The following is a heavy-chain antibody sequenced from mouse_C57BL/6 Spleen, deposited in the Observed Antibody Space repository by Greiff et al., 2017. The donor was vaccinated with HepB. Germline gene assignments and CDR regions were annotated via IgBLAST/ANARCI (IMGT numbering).Heavy chain of an antibody. CDR2: IYPSDSET. CDR1: GYTFTSYW. V-gene: IGHV1-61*01. CDR3: ARGGKAPFYY. D-gene: IGHD1-3*01. J-gene: IGHJ2*01. Sequence: QVQLQQPGAELVRPGSSVKLSCKASGYTFTSYWMDWVKQRPGQGLEWIGNIYPSDSETHYNQKFKDKATLTVDKSASTAYMQHSSLTSEDSAVYYCARGGKAPFYYWGQGTTLTVSS.